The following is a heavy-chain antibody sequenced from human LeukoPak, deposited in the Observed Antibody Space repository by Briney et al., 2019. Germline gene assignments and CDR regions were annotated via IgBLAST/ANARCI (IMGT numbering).Heavy chain of an antibody. V-gene: IGHV1-24*01. J-gene: IGHJ5*02. D-gene: IGHD6-13*01. CDR1: GYTLTELS. Sequence: ASVKVSCKVSGYTLTELSMHWVRQAPGKGLEWMGGFDTEDGETIYAQKFQGRVTMTEDTSTDTAYMELSSLRSEDTAVYYCATGGGSSSWFHSNWFDPWGQGTLVTVSS. CDR3: ATGGGSSSWFHSNWFDP. CDR2: FDTEDGET.